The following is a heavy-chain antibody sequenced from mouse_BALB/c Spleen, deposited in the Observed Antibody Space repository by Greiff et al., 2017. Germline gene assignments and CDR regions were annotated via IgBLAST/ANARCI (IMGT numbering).Heavy chain of an antibody. CDR3: ARHDGKKTAMDY. J-gene: IGHJ4*01. CDR2: ISSGGSYT. V-gene: IGHV5-6*01. D-gene: IGHD2-1*01. Sequence: EVKLVESGGDLVKPGGSLKLSCAASGFTFSSYGMSWVRQTPDKRLEWVATISSGGSYTYYPDSVKGRFTISRDNAKNTLYLQMSSLKSEDTAMYYCARHDGKKTAMDYWGQATSVTVSS. CDR1: GFTFSSYG.